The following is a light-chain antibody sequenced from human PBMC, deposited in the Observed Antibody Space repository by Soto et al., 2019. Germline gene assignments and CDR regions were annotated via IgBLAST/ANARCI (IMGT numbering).Light chain of an antibody. J-gene: IGLJ1*01. CDR2: EVS. CDR3: SSCTVTSVTLYV. V-gene: IGLV2-14*01. Sequence: QSALTQPASVSGSPGQSITISCTGTSSDIGTYNYVSWYQQHPGKAPKVIIYEVSNRPSGVSNRFSGSKSGNTASLTISGLQAEDEADYYCSSCTVTSVTLYVFGTGTKVTVL. CDR1: SSDIGTYNY.